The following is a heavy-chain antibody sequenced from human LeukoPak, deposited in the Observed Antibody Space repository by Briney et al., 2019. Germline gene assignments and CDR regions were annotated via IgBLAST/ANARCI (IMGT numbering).Heavy chain of an antibody. CDR3: ARRQSGSHLDFDY. V-gene: IGHV4-59*08. D-gene: IGHD1-26*01. CDR1: GASMSAYY. J-gene: IGHJ4*02. Sequence: SETLSLTCTVSGASMSAYYWSWIRQPPGKGLEWIGNIYYSGSTNYNPSLKSRVTISVDTSKKQFYLKLSSETAADTAVYYCARRQSGSHLDFDYWGQGTLVTVSS. CDR2: IYYSGST.